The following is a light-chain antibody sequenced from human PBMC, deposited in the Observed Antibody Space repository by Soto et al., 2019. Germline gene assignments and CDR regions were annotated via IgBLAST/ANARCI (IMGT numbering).Light chain of an antibody. CDR3: MQTTQFPIA. CDR1: QSLVHSDGNTY. CDR2: KVS. Sequence: DVVMTQTPLSSPVTLGQPASISCRSSQSLVHSDGNTYLSWLLQRPGQPPRLLIYKVSERFSGVPNRCSGSGAGRDFTLKISRVEAEDVGVYYCMQTTQFPIAFGQGTKVEIK. V-gene: IGKV2-24*01. J-gene: IGKJ1*01.